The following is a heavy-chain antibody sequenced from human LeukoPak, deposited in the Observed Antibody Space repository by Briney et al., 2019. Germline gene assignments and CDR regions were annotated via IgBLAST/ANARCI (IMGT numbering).Heavy chain of an antibody. CDR1: GFTFSRHTM. D-gene: IGHD2/OR15-2a*01. V-gene: IGHV4-34*10. J-gene: IGHJ4*02. CDR2: IHQGGTT. Sequence: SGGSLRLSCSASGFTFSRHTMHWVRQSPGKGLEWIGEIHQGGTTHYSPSLKSRITMSMDKSKNQISLRLNSVTAADTAVYYCASQGGFRNEYWGQGTLVSVSS. CDR3: ASQGGFRNEY.